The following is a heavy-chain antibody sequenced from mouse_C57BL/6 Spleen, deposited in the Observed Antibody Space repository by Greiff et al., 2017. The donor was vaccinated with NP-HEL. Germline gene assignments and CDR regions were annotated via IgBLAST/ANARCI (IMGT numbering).Heavy chain of an antibody. Sequence: EVQLVESEGGLVQPGSSMKLSCTASGFTFSDYYMAWVRQVPEKGLEWVANINYDGSSTYYLDSLKSRFIISRDNAKNILYLQMSSLKSEDTATYYCARVYDGYPAWFAYWGQGTLVTVSA. V-gene: IGHV5-16*01. CDR3: ARVYDGYPAWFAY. J-gene: IGHJ3*01. CDR2: INYDGSST. D-gene: IGHD2-3*01. CDR1: GFTFSDYY.